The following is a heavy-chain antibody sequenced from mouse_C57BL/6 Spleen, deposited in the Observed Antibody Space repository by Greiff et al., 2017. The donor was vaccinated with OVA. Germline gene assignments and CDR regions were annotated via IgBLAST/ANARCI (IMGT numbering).Heavy chain of an antibody. CDR2: IHPNSGST. CDR3: ARRGGSSYLDY. CDR1: GYTFTSYW. D-gene: IGHD1-1*01. Sequence: VKLMESGAELVKPGASVKLSCKASGYTFTSYWMHWVKQRPGQGLEWIGMIHPNSGSTNYNEKFKSKATLTVDKSSSTAYMQLSSLTSEDSAVYYCARRGGSSYLDYWGQGTTLTVSS. V-gene: IGHV1-64*01. J-gene: IGHJ2*01.